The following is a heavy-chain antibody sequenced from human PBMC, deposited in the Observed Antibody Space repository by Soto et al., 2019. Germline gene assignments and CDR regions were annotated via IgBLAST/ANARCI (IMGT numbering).Heavy chain of an antibody. CDR2: ISGSGGST. D-gene: IGHD3-3*01. V-gene: IGHV3-23*01. CDR1: GFTFSSYA. Sequence: SGFTFSSYAMSWVRQAPGKGLEWVSAISGSGGSTYYADSVKGRFTISRDNSKNTLYLQMNSLRAEDTAVYYCAKGDYDFWSGYYTGHYYYGMDVWGQGTTVTSP. J-gene: IGHJ6*02. CDR3: AKGDYDFWSGYYTGHYYYGMDV.